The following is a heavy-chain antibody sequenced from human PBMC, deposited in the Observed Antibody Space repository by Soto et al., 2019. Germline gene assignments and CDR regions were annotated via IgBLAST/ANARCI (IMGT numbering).Heavy chain of an antibody. CDR3: AKVSYYDFWSGYNGHYFDY. V-gene: IGHV3-23*01. Sequence: GGSLRLSCAASGFTFSSYAMSWVRQAPGKGLEWVSAISGSGGSTYYADSVKGRFTISRDNSKNTLYLQMNSLRAEDTAVYYGAKVSYYDFWSGYNGHYFDYWGQGTLVTVSS. CDR2: ISGSGGST. J-gene: IGHJ4*02. CDR1: GFTFSSYA. D-gene: IGHD3-3*01.